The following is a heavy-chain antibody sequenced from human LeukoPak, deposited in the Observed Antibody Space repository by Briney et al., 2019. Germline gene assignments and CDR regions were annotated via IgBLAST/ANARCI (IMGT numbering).Heavy chain of an antibody. V-gene: IGHV1-46*01. J-gene: IGHJ4*02. Sequence: GASVKVSCKASGYTFTAYYMHWVRQAPGQGLEWMGIIDPSGGGTSYAQKFQGRVTLTRDTSTSIVYMELSSLTSEDTAVYYCASLGSGSSPIIDFDYWGQETLVTVCS. CDR1: GYTFTAYY. D-gene: IGHD3-10*01. CDR3: ASLGSGSSPIIDFDY. CDR2: IDPSGGGT.